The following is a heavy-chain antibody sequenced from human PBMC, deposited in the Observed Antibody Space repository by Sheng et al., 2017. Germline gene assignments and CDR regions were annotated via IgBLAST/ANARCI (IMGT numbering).Heavy chain of an antibody. V-gene: IGHV6-1*01. J-gene: IGHJ4*02. CDR3: ARDPRIAAAAYFDY. D-gene: IGHD6-13*01. CDR1: GDSVSTNRAT. CDR2: TYYRSKWYN. Sequence: QVQLQQSGPGLVKPSQTLSLTCAISGDSVSTNRATWNWIRQSPSRGLEWLGRTYYRSKWYNDYAVSVKSRITINPDTYQEPVLPAAELCDLPRTTAVYYCARDPRIAAAAYFDYVGPGNPGPPSPQ.